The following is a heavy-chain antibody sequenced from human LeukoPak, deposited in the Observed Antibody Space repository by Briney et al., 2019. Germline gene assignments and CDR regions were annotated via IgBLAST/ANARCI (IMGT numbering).Heavy chain of an antibody. V-gene: IGHV1-8*01. J-gene: IGHJ4*02. CDR1: GYTFTSYD. CDR2: MNPNSGNT. Sequence: ASVKVSCKASGYTFTSYDINWVRQATGQGLEWMGWMNPNSGNTGYAQKFQGRVTMTRNTSISTAYMELSSLRSEDTAVYYCARGPYYDYVWGRYRDYWGQGTLVTVSS. D-gene: IGHD3-16*02. CDR3: ARGPYYDYVWGRYRDY.